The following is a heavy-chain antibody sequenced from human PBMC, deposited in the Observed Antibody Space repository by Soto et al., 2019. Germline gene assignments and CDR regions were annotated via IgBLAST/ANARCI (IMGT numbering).Heavy chain of an antibody. D-gene: IGHD6-19*01. J-gene: IGHJ4*02. CDR1: GDGFTNFW. CDR3: ARRYSTGWSYYCDS. Sequence: GESLKISCKGSGDGFTNFWIGWVRQMPGKGLEWMGIIYPSDSDTRYNPSFQGQVTISADKSISTAYLQWSSLKASDTGIYYCARRYSTGWSYYCDSWGQGTQVTVSS. V-gene: IGHV5-51*01. CDR2: IYPSDSDT.